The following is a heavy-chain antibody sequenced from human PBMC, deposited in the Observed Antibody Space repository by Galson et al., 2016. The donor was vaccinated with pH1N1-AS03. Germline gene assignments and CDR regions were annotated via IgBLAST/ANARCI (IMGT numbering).Heavy chain of an antibody. Sequence: SLRLSCAGSGFTFDAYAMHWVRQAPGKGLEWVSGIDWNSGTIGYTDSVKGRFTISRDNAKNSLYLQMNSLRGGDTALYYCAKSPGYCSASSCSDQGYFDSWGQGTLVTVSS. J-gene: IGHJ4*02. V-gene: IGHV3-9*01. CDR3: AKSPGYCSASSCSDQGYFDS. CDR1: GFTFDAYA. D-gene: IGHD2-15*01. CDR2: IDWNSGTI.